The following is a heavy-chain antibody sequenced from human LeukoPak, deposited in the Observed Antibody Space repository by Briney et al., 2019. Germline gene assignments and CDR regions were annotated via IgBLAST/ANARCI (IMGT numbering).Heavy chain of an antibody. CDR3: ARVRRGAGSNWFDP. Sequence: ASVTVSCKASGYTFTGYYMHWVRQAPGQGLEWMGRINPNSGGTNYAQKFQGRVTMTRDTSISTAYMELSRLRSDDTAVYYCARVRRGAGSNWFDPWGQGTLVTVSS. CDR1: GYTFTGYY. D-gene: IGHD6-19*01. CDR2: INPNSGGT. J-gene: IGHJ5*02. V-gene: IGHV1-2*06.